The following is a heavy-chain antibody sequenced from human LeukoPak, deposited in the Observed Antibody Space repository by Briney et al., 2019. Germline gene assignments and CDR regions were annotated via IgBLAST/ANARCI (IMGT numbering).Heavy chain of an antibody. CDR3: AKDRSSSPAY. D-gene: IGHD6-6*01. CDR1: GFTFNSYA. V-gene: IGHV3-23*01. J-gene: IGHJ4*02. CDR2: ISGSGDTT. Sequence: GGSLRLFCAGSGFTFNSYAMHWVRQAPGKGLEWVSVISGSGDTTYYADSVKGRSTISRDNSKNTLYLQMNSLRAEDTAVYYCAKDRSSSPAYWGQGTLVTVSS.